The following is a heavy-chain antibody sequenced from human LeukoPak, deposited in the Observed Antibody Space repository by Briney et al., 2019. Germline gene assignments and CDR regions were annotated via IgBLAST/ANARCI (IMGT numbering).Heavy chain of an antibody. V-gene: IGHV1-69*06. CDR1: GGTFSSYA. CDR2: IIPIFSTV. CDR3: ARGWLESSDPCIAVAGRRHYYSYYMDV. D-gene: IGHD6-19*01. J-gene: IGHJ6*03. Sequence: GASVKVSCKASGGTFSSYAISWVRQAPGQGLEWVGGIIPIFSTVNYAQKFQGRLTITADKSTSTAYMELSSLRSEDTAVYYCARGWLESSDPCIAVAGRRHYYSYYMDVWGKGTTVTVSS.